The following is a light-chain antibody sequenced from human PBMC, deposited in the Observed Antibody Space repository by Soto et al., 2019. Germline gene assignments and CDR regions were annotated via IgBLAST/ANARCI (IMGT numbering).Light chain of an antibody. CDR2: AAS. J-gene: IGKJ1*01. V-gene: IGKV1-8*01. CDR3: QQYYSYPLT. Sequence: ALRMTQSPSSFSASTGDRVTITCRASQGISSYLAWYQQKPGKAPKLLIYAASTLQSGVPSRFSGSGSGTDFTLTISCLQSEDFATYYFQQYYSYPLTFGQGTKVEIK. CDR1: QGISSY.